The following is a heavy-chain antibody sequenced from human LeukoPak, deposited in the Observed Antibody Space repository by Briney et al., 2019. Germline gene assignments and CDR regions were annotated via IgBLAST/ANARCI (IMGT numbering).Heavy chain of an antibody. V-gene: IGHV4-34*01. CDR1: GGSFSGYY. Sequence: SETLSLTCAVYGGSFSGYYWSWIRQPPGKGLEWIGEINHSGSTNYNPSLKSRVTISVDTSKNQFSLKLSSVTAADTAVYYCARRGLWWDGYYFDYWGQGTLVTVSS. D-gene: IGHD2-21*01. J-gene: IGHJ4*02. CDR2: INHSGST. CDR3: ARRGLWWDGYYFDY.